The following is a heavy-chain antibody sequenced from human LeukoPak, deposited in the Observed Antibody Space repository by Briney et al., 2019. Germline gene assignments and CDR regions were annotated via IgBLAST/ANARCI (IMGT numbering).Heavy chain of an antibody. CDR2: IYSGGST. V-gene: IGHV3-53*01. Sequence: GGSLRLSCAASGFTVSSNYMSWVRQAPGKGLEWVSVIYSGGSTYYADSVQGRFTLSRDNSNNTLYLQMNSLRAEDTAVYYCARAAAEKSYDVLTSYYVAYYFDHWGQGTLVTVSS. D-gene: IGHD3-9*01. J-gene: IGHJ4*02. CDR1: GFTVSSNY. CDR3: ARAAAEKSYDVLTSYYVAYYFDH.